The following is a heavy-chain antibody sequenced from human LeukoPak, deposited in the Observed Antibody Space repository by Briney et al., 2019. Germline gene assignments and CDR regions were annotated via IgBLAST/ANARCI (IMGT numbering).Heavy chain of an antibody. CDR3: ALKGYSYGYDALDV. CDR2: INTNTGNP. Sequence: ASVKVSCKASGYTFTSYAMNWVRQAPGQGLEWMGWINTNTGNPTYAQGFTGRFVFSLDTSVSTAYLQISSLKAEDTAVYYCALKGYSYGYDALDVWGQGTMVTVSS. V-gene: IGHV7-4-1*02. J-gene: IGHJ3*01. D-gene: IGHD5-18*01. CDR1: GYTFTSYA.